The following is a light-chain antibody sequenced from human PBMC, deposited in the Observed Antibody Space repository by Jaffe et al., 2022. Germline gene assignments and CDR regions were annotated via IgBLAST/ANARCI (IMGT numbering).Light chain of an antibody. CDR1: SGHSSYI. CDR2: LEGSGSY. V-gene: IGLV4-60*03. Sequence: QPVLTQSSSASASLGSSVKLTCTLSSGHSSYIIAWHQQQPGKAPRYLMKLEGSGSYNKGSGVPDRFSGSSSGADRYLTISNLQSEDEADYYCETWDSNTHEWVFGGGTKLTVL. CDR3: ETWDSNTHEWV. J-gene: IGLJ3*02.